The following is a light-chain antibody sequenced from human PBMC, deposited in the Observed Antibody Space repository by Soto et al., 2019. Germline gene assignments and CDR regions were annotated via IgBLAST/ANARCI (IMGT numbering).Light chain of an antibody. Sequence: EIVLTQSPATLSLSPGERATLSCRASQSVSSYLAWYQQKPGQAPRLLIYYTSTRATGIPDRFSGSGSGTDFTLPPGRLVAEYVADYYWLQEGSPITFGQGTRLEIK. V-gene: IGKV3-11*01. CDR2: YTS. CDR3: LQEGSPIT. J-gene: IGKJ5*01. CDR1: QSVSSY.